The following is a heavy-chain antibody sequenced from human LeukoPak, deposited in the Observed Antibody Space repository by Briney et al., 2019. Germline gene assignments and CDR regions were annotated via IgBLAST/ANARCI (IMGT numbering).Heavy chain of an antibody. D-gene: IGHD3-22*01. V-gene: IGHV4-4*07. J-gene: IGHJ3*02. CDR2: IYTSGNT. CDR3: ARNDVREGFGYYFDRGALDI. CDR1: GGPISSYH. Sequence: PSETLSLTCTVSGGPISSYHWSWIRQPAGTGVEWIGHIYTSGNTKYNPSLKSRVTISLDKSKNQLSLKLNSVTAADTAVYYCARNDVREGFGYYFDRGALDIWSQGTMVTVSS.